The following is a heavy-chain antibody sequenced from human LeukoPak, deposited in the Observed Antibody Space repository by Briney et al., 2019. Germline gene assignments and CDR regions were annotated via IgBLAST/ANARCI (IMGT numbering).Heavy chain of an antibody. CDR3: AKTRDTVLNEY. CDR2: ISSYNGHT. Sequence: ASVKVSCKASGYIFINYGISWVRQAPGQGLEWMGWISSYNGHTNYAPNLQDRLTMTTDTSTSTAYMELRSLRSDDTAVYYCAKTRDTVLNEYWGQGTLVTVSS. V-gene: IGHV1-18*01. J-gene: IGHJ4*02. CDR1: GYIFINYG.